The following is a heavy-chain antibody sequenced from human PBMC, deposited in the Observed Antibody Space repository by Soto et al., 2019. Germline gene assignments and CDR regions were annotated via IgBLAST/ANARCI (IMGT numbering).Heavy chain of an antibody. CDR3: ARRPRQWLVGRANWFDP. V-gene: IGHV4-39*01. CDR2: IYYSGST. Sequence: QLQLQESGPGLVKPSETLSLTCTVSGGSISSSSYYWGWIRQPPGKGLEWIGSIYYSGSTYYNPSLKSRVTISVDTSKNQFSLKLSSVTAADTAVYYCARRPRQWLVGRANWFDPWGQGTLVTVSS. J-gene: IGHJ5*02. D-gene: IGHD6-19*01. CDR1: GGSISSSSYY.